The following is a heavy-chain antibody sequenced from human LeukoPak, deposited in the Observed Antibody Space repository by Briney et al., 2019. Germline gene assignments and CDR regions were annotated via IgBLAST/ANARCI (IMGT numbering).Heavy chain of an antibody. Sequence: GGSLRLSCAASGFTFSNNDLSWVRQPPGKGLEWVSAISAGSGATYYADSVKGRFTISRDNVENTLYLQMNSLRVEDTAVYYCAKGGWLENYWGQGTLVTVSS. CDR1: GFTFSNND. CDR3: AKGGWLENY. CDR2: ISAGSGAT. V-gene: IGHV3-23*01. J-gene: IGHJ4*02. D-gene: IGHD5-12*01.